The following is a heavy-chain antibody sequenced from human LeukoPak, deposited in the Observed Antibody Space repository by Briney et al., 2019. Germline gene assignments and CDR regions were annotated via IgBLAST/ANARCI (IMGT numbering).Heavy chain of an antibody. CDR1: GGSFSGYY. Sequence: PSETLSLTCAIYGGSFSGYYWSWIRQPPGKGLEWIGEINHSGSTNYNPSLKSRVTISVDTSKNQSSLKLSSVTAADTAVYYCARGRERYCSSTSCYAFYYWGQGTLVTVSS. D-gene: IGHD2-2*01. CDR2: INHSGST. V-gene: IGHV4-34*01. CDR3: ARGRERYCSSTSCYAFYY. J-gene: IGHJ4*02.